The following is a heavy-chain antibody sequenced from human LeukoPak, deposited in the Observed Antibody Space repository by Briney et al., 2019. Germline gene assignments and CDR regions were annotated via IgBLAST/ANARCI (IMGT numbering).Heavy chain of an antibody. CDR3: ARVPTTGLQPRYGMDV. J-gene: IGHJ6*02. D-gene: IGHD1-1*01. V-gene: IGHV4-59*08. Sequence: SETLSLTCTVSGGSIRSYYWSWVRQPPGKGLECIGYIYYSGSTNYNPSLKSRVTISVDTSKNQFSLRLSSVTAADTAVYYCARVPTTGLQPRYGMDVWGQGTTVTVSS. CDR2: IYYSGST. CDR1: GGSIRSYY.